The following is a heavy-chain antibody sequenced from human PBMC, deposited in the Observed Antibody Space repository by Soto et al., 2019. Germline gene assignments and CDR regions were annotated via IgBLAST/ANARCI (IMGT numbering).Heavy chain of an antibody. J-gene: IGHJ6*02. CDR3: ANHGGPGYCSSTSCYGEYYYYYYGMDV. CDR1: GFTFSSYA. V-gene: IGHV3-23*01. Sequence: GGSLRLSCAASGFTFSSYAMSWVRQAPGKGLEWVSAISGSGGSTYYADSVKGRFTISRDNSKNTLYLQMNSMRAEDTAVYYCANHGGPGYCSSTSCYGEYYYYYYGMDVWGQGTTVTVSS. CDR2: ISGSGGST. D-gene: IGHD2-2*03.